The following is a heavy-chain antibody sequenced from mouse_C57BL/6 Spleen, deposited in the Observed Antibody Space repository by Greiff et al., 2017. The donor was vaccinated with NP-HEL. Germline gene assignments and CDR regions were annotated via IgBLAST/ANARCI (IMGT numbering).Heavy chain of an antibody. CDR1: GFNIKNTY. CDR3: ARMVTTRYYAMDY. Sequence: EVQLQQSVAELVRPGASVKLSCTASGFNIKNTYMHWVKQRPEPGLEWIGRIAPANGNTKYAPKFQGKATITADTSSNTAYRQFSSLTSEDPAIYYCARMVTTRYYAMDYWGQGTSVTVSS. V-gene: IGHV14-3*01. D-gene: IGHD2-3*01. J-gene: IGHJ4*01. CDR2: IAPANGNT.